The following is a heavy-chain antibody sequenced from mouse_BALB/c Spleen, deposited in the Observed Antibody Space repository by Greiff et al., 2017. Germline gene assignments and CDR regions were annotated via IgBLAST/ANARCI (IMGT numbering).Heavy chain of an antibody. Sequence: EVQLQESGGGLVQPGGSMKLSCVASGFTFSNYWMNWVRQSPEKGLEWVAEIRLKSNNYATHYAESVKGRFTISRDDSKSSVYLQMNNLRAEDTGIYYCTRPFYGNYAMDYWGQGTSVTVSS. V-gene: IGHV6-6*02. CDR2: IRLKSNNYAT. J-gene: IGHJ4*01. D-gene: IGHD2-1*01. CDR3: TRPFYGNYAMDY. CDR1: GFTFSNYW.